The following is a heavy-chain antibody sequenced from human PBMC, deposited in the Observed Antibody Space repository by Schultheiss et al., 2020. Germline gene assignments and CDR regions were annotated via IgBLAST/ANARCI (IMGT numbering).Heavy chain of an antibody. CDR1: GFTFSSYA. CDR2: LSFDGGRK. CDR3: AKGERYYGMDV. J-gene: IGHJ6*02. Sequence: GGSLRLSCAASGFTFSSYAMHWARQAPGKGLEWVAGLSFDGGRKYHADSVKGRFTISRDNSKNTLFLQMNRLRAEDTAVYYCAKGERYYGMDVWGQGTTVTVSS. V-gene: IGHV3-30-3*01. D-gene: IGHD1-1*01.